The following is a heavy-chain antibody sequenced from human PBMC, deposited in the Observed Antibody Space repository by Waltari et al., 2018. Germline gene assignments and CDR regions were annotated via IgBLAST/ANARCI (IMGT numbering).Heavy chain of an antibody. V-gene: IGHV1-2*02. CDR3: ARDGRYITMVRGSWGWFDS. Sequence: QVQLVQSGAEVKKPGASVKVSCKASGYPFTGYYMHWVRQAPGKGLEWMGWINLNSGGTNYAQKFQVRVTMTRDTSISTAYMELSRLRSDDTAVYYCARDGRYITMVRGSWGWFDSWGQGTLVTVSS. CDR2: INLNSGGT. J-gene: IGHJ5*01. CDR1: GYPFTGYY. D-gene: IGHD3-10*01.